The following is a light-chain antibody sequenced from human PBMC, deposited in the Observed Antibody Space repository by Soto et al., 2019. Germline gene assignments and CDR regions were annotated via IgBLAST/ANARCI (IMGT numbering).Light chain of an antibody. V-gene: IGLV2-14*01. CDR1: SSDIGAYDY. J-gene: IGLJ2*01. CDR2: EIT. CDR3: TSDATSRSVG. Sequence: QSALTQPASVSGSPGQSITISCTGTSSDIGAYDYVSWYQQHPGKATKLLIYEITHRPSGVSPRFSGSKSVNTASLTISWLQAEDEAHYYCTSDATSRSVGFGGGTKLTVL.